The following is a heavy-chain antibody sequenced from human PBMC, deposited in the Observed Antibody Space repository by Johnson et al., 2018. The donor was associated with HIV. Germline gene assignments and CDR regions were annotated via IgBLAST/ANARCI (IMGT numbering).Heavy chain of an antibody. Sequence: VQLVESGGGVVRPGGSLRLSCAASGFTFDDYGMPWVRQAPGKGLAWVSGIDWHGGSSGYADSVKGRFSISRDNGKNSLYLQMNSMRAEDTALYYCAKVYYDSSGYGAFDIWGQGTMVTVSS. CDR1: GFTFDDYG. J-gene: IGHJ3*02. CDR2: IDWHGGSS. D-gene: IGHD3-22*01. CDR3: AKVYYDSSGYGAFDI. V-gene: IGHV3-20*04.